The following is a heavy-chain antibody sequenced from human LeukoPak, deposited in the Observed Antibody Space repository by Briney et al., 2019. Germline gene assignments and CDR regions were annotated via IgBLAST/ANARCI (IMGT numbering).Heavy chain of an antibody. J-gene: IGHJ3*02. V-gene: IGHV4-34*01. CDR2: INHSGSI. CDR3: AGYCSSTSCYPRGAFDI. CDR1: GGSFSGYY. Sequence: SETLSLTCAVFGGSFSGYYWSWVRQPPGKGLEWIGEINHSGSIKFNPSLKSRVIISVDTSKNQLSLQLGSVTAADTAVYYCAGYCSSTSCYPRGAFDIWGQGTMVTVSS. D-gene: IGHD2-2*01.